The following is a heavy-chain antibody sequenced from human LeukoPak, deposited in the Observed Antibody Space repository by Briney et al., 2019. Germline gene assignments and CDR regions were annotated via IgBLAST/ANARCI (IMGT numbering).Heavy chain of an antibody. CDR1: GGSFSGYY. D-gene: IGHD6-13*01. Sequence: SETLSLTCAVYGGSFSGYYWSWIRQPPGKGLEWIGEINHSGSTNYNPSLKSRVTISVDTSKNQLSLKLSSVTAADTAVYYCARLAAAGIHWFDPWGQGTLVTVSS. CDR2: INHSGST. CDR3: ARLAAAGIHWFDP. V-gene: IGHV4-34*01. J-gene: IGHJ5*02.